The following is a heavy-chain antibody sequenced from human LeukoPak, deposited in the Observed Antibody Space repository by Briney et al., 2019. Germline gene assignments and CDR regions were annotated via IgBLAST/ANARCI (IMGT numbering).Heavy chain of an antibody. D-gene: IGHD4-17*01. CDR2: IGGSSSSI. CDR1: GFTFSSHS. Sequence: GGSLRLSCAASGFTFSSHSMNWVRQAPGKGLEWVSSIGGSSSSIYYADSVKGRFTISRDNAKNSLYLQMNSLRAEDTAVYYCAKDFLDGDYGTYYFDYWGQGTLVTVSS. CDR3: AKDFLDGDYGTYYFDY. V-gene: IGHV3-21*01. J-gene: IGHJ4*02.